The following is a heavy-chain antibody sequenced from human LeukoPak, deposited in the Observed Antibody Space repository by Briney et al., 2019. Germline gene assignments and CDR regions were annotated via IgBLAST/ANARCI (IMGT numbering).Heavy chain of an antibody. D-gene: IGHD6-13*01. V-gene: IGHV4-59*01. CDR1: DDSITIYY. Sequence: SETLSLTCTVSDDSITIYYWSWIRQPPGKGLEWIGYIDHAGITNYNPSLNSRVTISRDTSKNHFSLELSSATAADTAVYFCARGRVSSGTWYSTYYCYFYMDVWGKGTTVTVSS. J-gene: IGHJ6*03. CDR2: IDHAGIT. CDR3: ARGRVSSGTWYSTYYCYFYMDV.